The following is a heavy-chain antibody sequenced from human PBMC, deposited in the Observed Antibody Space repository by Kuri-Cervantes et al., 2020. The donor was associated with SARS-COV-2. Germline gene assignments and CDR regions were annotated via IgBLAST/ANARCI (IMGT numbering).Heavy chain of an antibody. D-gene: IGHD3-22*01. CDR3: ARPGYYYDSSGYFDY. CDR1: GYTFTSYG. CDR2: ISAYNGNT. V-gene: IGHV1-18*01. Sequence: ASVKVSCKAFGYTFTSYGISWVRQAPGQGLEWMGWISAYNGNTNYAQKLQGRVTMTTDTSTSTAYMELRSLRSDDTAVYYCARPGYYYDSSGYFDYWGQGTLVTVSS. J-gene: IGHJ4*02.